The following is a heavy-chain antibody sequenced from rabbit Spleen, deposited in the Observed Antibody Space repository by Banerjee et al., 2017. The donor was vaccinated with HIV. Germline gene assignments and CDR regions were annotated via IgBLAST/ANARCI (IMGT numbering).Heavy chain of an antibody. CDR2: TYAGTSGST. J-gene: IGHJ4*01. CDR3: ARGSATMTMVITGYYLNL. CDR1: GFSFNSGYD. Sequence: QSLEESGGGLVKPGASLTLTCKASGFSFNSGYDMFWVRQSPGKGLEWIACTYAGTSGSTYSAIWAKGRFTISRTSSTTVTLEMTSLTAADTATYFCARGSATMTMVITGYYLNLWGQGTRVTVS. D-gene: IGHD2-1*01. V-gene: IGHV1S40*01.